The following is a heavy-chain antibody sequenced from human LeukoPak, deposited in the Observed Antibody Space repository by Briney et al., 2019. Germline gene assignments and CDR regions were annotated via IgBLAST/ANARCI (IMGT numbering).Heavy chain of an antibody. V-gene: IGHV1-8*01. CDR2: MNPNSGNT. CDR3: ARGIAAAGTSDP. D-gene: IGHD6-13*01. CDR1: GYTFTSYD. J-gene: IGHJ5*02. Sequence: ASVKVSCKASGYTFTSYDINWVRQATGQGLEWMGWMNPNSGNTGYAQKFQGRVTMTRNTSISTAYMELSSLRSEDTAVYYCARGIAAAGTSDPWGQGTLVAVSS.